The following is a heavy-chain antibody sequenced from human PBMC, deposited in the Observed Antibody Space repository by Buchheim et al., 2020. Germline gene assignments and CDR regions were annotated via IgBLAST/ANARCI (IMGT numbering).Heavy chain of an antibody. CDR3: AKLSDYGDYEGVNYYYGMDV. Sequence: QVQLVESGGGVVQPGRPLRLSCAASGFTFSRFAMHWVRQAPGKGLEWVAAISYDGSYKYYADSVEGRFSIFRDNSKNTVFLQMNSLRAEDTAVYYCAKLSDYGDYEGVNYYYGMDVWGQGT. J-gene: IGHJ6*02. D-gene: IGHD4-17*01. CDR2: ISYDGSYK. CDR1: GFTFSRFA. V-gene: IGHV3-30*18.